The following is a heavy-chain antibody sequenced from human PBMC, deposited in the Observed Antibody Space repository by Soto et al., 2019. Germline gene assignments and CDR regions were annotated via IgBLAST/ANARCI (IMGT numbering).Heavy chain of an antibody. D-gene: IGHD1-1*01. CDR1: GLTFSIAW. Sequence: EEQLVESGGGLVKPGGSLRLSCAASGLTFSIAWLSWVRQAPGKGLEWVGRIKNNADGGTTDNAAPVKDRFTISRDDSKSTLYLQMNSLKTEDTAMYYCTSMNDRDAFDIWGQGAMVTVSS. CDR2: IKNNADGGTT. CDR3: TSMNDRDAFDI. V-gene: IGHV3-15*01. J-gene: IGHJ3*02.